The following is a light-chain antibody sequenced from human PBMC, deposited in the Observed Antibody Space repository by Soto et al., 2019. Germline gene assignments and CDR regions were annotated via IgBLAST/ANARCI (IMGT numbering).Light chain of an antibody. CDR1: QSISSY. CDR3: QQSYSTPRT. Sequence: DIQMTQSPSSLSASVGDRVTITCRASQSISSYLNWYQQKPGKLPKLLIYAVSSLQIGVPSRFSASGSGTDYTLTISTLQPEDFATYYCQQSYSTPRTFGQATELEIK. V-gene: IGKV1-39*01. J-gene: IGKJ2*01. CDR2: AVS.